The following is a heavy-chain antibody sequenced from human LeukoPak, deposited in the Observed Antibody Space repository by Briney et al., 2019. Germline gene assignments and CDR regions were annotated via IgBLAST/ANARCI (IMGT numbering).Heavy chain of an antibody. CDR2: ISYTGSNE. CDR3: AKDGCSNYCSFYY. J-gene: IGHJ4*02. CDR1: GFTFSNYG. Sequence: GGSLRLSCAASGFTFSNYGMHWVRQAPGKGLEWVAVISYTGSNEYYPDSVKGRFTISRDSSKNTLYLQMNSLRAEDTAVYYCAKDGCSNYCSFYYWGQGTLVTVSS. V-gene: IGHV3-30*18. D-gene: IGHD4-11*01.